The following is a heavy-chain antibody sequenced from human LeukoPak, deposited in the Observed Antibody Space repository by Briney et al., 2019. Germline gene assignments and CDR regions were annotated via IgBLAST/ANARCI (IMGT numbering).Heavy chain of an antibody. V-gene: IGHV3-30*02. CDR2: IRYDGSNK. Sequence: GGSLRLSCAASGFTFSSYGMHWVRQAPGKGLEWVAFIRYDGSNKYYADSVKGRFIISRDNSKNTVYLQMNSLRVDDTAVYYCAKSALTAGGAFDIWGQGTMVTVSS. D-gene: IGHD3-16*01. J-gene: IGHJ3*02. CDR3: AKSALTAGGAFDI. CDR1: GFTFSSYG.